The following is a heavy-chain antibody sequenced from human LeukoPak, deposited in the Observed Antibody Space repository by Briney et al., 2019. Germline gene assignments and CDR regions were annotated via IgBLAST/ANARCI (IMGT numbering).Heavy chain of an antibody. CDR3: ASVRGYSSGWYASGFDP. Sequence: SETLSLTCTVSGGSISSSSYYWGWIRQPPGKGPEWIGSIYYTGSTNYNPSLKSRVTISLDTSKNQFSLKLTSVTAADTAVYYCASVRGYSSGWYASGFDPWGQGTLVTVSS. CDR1: GGSISSSSYY. J-gene: IGHJ5*02. D-gene: IGHD6-19*01. CDR2: IYYTGST. V-gene: IGHV4-39*07.